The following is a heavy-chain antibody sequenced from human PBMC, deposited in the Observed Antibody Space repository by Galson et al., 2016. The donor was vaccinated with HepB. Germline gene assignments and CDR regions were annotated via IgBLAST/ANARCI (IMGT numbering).Heavy chain of an antibody. Sequence: SVKVSCKASGYTFDIYHIAWVRQAPGQGLEWMGWVSTDNGKTHYTQKFQGRVSLTTDTSTSRVFLEVRGLRSDDTAVYYCARVRAGYNFGSPTYYVMDVWGQGTTVTVSS. D-gene: IGHD5-18*01. CDR1: GYTFDIYH. V-gene: IGHV1-18*01. CDR3: ARVRAGYNFGSPTYYVMDV. CDR2: VSTDNGKT. J-gene: IGHJ6*02.